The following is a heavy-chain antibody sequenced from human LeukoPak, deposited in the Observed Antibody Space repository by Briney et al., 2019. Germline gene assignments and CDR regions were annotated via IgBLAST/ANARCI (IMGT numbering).Heavy chain of an antibody. Sequence: GGSLRLSCAASGFTFSTYAMSWVRQAPGKGLEWVSTMSGKTYYADSVKGRFTISRDNSKSTLYLQMSSLRAEDTAIYYCAKYEGAVTTNWYFDVWGRGTLVTASS. V-gene: IGHV3-23*01. CDR3: AKYEGAVTTNWYFDV. D-gene: IGHD4-17*01. CDR2: MSGKT. J-gene: IGHJ2*01. CDR1: GFTFSTYA.